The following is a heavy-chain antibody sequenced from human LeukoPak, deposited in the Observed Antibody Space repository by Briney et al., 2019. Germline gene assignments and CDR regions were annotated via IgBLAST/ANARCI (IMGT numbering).Heavy chain of an antibody. D-gene: IGHD3-16*01. Sequence: ASVKVSCKASGYTFTGYYMHWVRQAPGQGLEWMGRINPNSGGTNYAQKFQGRVTMTRDTSISTAYMELSRLRSDDTAVYYCARDKVAGVGALDYWGQGTLVTVSS. CDR3: ARDKVAGVGALDY. J-gene: IGHJ4*02. CDR2: INPNSGGT. CDR1: GYTFTGYY. V-gene: IGHV1-2*02.